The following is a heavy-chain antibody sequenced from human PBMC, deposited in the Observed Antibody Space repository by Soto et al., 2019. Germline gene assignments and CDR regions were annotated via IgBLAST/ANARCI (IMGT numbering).Heavy chain of an antibody. CDR2: ISYDGSIK. V-gene: IGHV3-30*18. D-gene: IGHD6-19*01. CDR3: AKEYSSGWYYFDY. Sequence: PGGSLRLSCAASGFTFSSYGMHWVRQAPGKGLEWVAVISYDGSIKYYADSVKGRFTISRDNSKNTLFLHMNSLRAEDTAVYYCAKEYSSGWYYFDYWGQGTLVTVSS. CDR1: GFTFSSYG. J-gene: IGHJ4*02.